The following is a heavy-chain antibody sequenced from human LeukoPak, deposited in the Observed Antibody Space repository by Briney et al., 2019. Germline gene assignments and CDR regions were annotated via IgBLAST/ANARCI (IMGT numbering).Heavy chain of an antibody. V-gene: IGHV4-30-2*01. CDR2: IYHSGST. D-gene: IGHD2-2*01. CDR1: GGSISSGGYY. Sequence: PSETLSLTCTVSGGSISSGGYYWSWIRQPPGKGLEWIGYIYHSGSTYYNPSLKSRVTISVDMSKIQFSLNLTSVTAADTAMYYCARGPRMVAMNGYAFDIWGPGTTVIVSS. J-gene: IGHJ3*02. CDR3: ARGPRMVAMNGYAFDI.